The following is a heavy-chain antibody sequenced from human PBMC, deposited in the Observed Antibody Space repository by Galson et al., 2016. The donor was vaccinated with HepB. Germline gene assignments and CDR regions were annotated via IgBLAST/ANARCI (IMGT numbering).Heavy chain of an antibody. J-gene: IGHJ3*01. D-gene: IGHD4-17*01. CDR3: ARDPNGDYFGAFDF. Sequence: SLRLSCAASGFTFSTYAMTWVRQAPGKGPEWVSSVTGSGSWTYYADSVKGRLTISRDSSKNTLYLQMNSLRAEDTAVYYCARDPNGDYFGAFDFWGQGTMVTVSS. CDR2: VTGSGSWT. V-gene: IGHV3-23*01. CDR1: GFTFSTYA.